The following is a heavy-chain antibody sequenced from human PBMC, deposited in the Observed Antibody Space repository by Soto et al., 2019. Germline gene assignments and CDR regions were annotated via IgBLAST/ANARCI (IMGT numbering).Heavy chain of an antibody. V-gene: IGHV3-30-3*01. D-gene: IGHD4-17*01. J-gene: IGHJ6*02. CDR2: ISYDGSNK. CDR1: GFSFSSYA. CDR3: ARGDATVTTSYYYDCMDV. Sequence: QVQLVESGGGVVQPGRSLRLSCAASGFSFSSYAMHWVRQAPGKGLEWVAVISYDGSNKYYADSVKGRFTISRDNSKNTLYLQMNSLRPEDTAVYYCARGDATVTTSYYYDCMDVWGQGTTVTVSS.